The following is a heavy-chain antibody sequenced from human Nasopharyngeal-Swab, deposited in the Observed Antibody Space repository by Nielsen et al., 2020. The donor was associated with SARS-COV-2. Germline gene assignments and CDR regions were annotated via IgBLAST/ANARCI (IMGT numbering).Heavy chain of an antibody. V-gene: IGHV3-13*01. Sequence: AGSLSLSCAASGFTFSSYDMHWVRQATGKGLEWVSAIGTAGYTYYPGSVKGRFTISRENAKNSLYLQMNSLRAGDTAVYYCARAGVATSYYYYYGMDVWGKGTTVTVSS. D-gene: IGHD5-12*01. CDR3: ARAGVATSYYYYYGMDV. CDR1: GFTFSSYD. CDR2: IGTAGYT. J-gene: IGHJ6*04.